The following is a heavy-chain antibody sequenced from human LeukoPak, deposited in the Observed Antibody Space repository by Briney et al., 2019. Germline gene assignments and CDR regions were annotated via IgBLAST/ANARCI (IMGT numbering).Heavy chain of an antibody. V-gene: IGHV5-51*01. CDR1: GYSFTSYW. D-gene: IGHD3-22*01. CDR2: IYPGDSDT. J-gene: IGHJ6*03. CDR3: ASNTNYYDSSRNYYYMDV. Sequence: GESLKISCKGSGYSFTSYWIGWVRQMPGKGLEWMGIIYPGDSDTRYRPSFQGQVTISADKSISTAYLQWSSLKASDTAMYYCASNTNYYDSSRNYYYMDVWGKGTTVTVSS.